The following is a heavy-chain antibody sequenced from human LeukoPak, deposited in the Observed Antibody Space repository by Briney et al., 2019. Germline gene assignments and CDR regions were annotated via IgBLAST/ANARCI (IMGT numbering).Heavy chain of an antibody. CDR2: TSDSGGST. D-gene: IGHD6-6*01. V-gene: IGHV3-23*01. J-gene: IGHJ4*02. CDR1: GFTFSNYA. CDR3: EKGATKISCRPAD. Sequence: PGGSLRLSCAASGFTFSNYAMSWVRQAPGKGLEWVSGTSDSGGSTYYADSVKGRFSISRDNSKNSLYLQMDSLRVEDTAVYYCEKGATKISCRPADWGQGTLVTVSS.